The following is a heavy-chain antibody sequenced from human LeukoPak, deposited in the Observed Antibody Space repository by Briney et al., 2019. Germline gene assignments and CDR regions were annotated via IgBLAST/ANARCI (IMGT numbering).Heavy chain of an antibody. V-gene: IGHV4-34*01. Sequence: SETLSLTCAVYGGSFSGYYWSWIRQPPGKGLELVGEINHSGSTNYNPSLKSRVTISVDTSKNQFSLKLSSVTAADTAVYYCARSRGDYVLKYFQHWGQGTLVTVSS. D-gene: IGHD4-17*01. CDR2: INHSGST. CDR1: GGSFSGYY. CDR3: ARSRGDYVLKYFQH. J-gene: IGHJ1*01.